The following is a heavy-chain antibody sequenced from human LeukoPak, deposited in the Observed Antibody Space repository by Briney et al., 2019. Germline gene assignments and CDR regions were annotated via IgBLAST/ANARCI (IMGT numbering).Heavy chain of an antibody. Sequence: GGSLGLSCAASGFTFSNYAMNWVRQAPGKGLEWVSSITGSGGSTYYADSVKGRFTISRDSSKNTLYLQMNSLRAEDTAVYYCAKGLLVDPGWGQGTLVTVSS. CDR3: AKGLLVDPG. V-gene: IGHV3-23*01. CDR1: GFTFSNYA. D-gene: IGHD2-8*01. CDR2: ITGSGGST. J-gene: IGHJ4*02.